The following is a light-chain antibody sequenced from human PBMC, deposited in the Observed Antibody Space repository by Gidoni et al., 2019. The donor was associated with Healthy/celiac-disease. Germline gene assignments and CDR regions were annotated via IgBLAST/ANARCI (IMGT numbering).Light chain of an antibody. V-gene: IGKV3-11*01. CDR2: DAS. Sequence: EIVLTQSPATLSLSPGERATLSCRASQSVSSYLAWYQQKPGQAPRLLIYDASNRATGIPARFSGSGSGTDFTLTSSSLEPEDFAVYYCQQRSNWLITFXXXTRLEIK. CDR3: QQRSNWLIT. J-gene: IGKJ5*01. CDR1: QSVSSY.